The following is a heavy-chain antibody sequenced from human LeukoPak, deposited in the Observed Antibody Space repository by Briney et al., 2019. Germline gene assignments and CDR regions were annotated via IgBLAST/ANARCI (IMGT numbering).Heavy chain of an antibody. CDR3: ASGGSGSYYNGDRRNRFDP. D-gene: IGHD3-10*01. J-gene: IGHJ5*02. V-gene: IGHV4-38-2*02. CDR1: GYSISSGYY. CDR2: IYHSGST. Sequence: SETLSLTCTVSGYSISSGYYWGWIRQPPGKGLEWIGSIYHSGSTYYNPSLKSRVTISVDTSKNQFSLKLSSVTAADTAVYYCASGGSGSYYNGDRRNRFDPWGQGTLVTVSS.